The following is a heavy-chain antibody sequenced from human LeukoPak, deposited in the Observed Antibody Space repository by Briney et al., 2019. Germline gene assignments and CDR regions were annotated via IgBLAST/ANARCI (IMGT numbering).Heavy chain of an antibody. J-gene: IGHJ4*02. CDR1: GGSISSSNW. Sequence: SGTLSLTCAVSGGSISSSNWWSWVRQPPGKGLEWIGEIYHSGSTNYNPSLKSRVTISVDKSKNQFSLKLSSVTAADTAVYYCEARTTTPARYYFDYWGQGTLVTVSS. CDR2: IYHSGST. CDR3: EARTTTPARYYFDY. V-gene: IGHV4-4*02. D-gene: IGHD4-17*01.